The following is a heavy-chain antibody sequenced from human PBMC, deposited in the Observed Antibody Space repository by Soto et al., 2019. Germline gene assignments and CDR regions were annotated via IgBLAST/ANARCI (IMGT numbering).Heavy chain of an antibody. V-gene: IGHV1-69*13. D-gene: IGHD2-15*01. J-gene: IGHJ5*02. CDR2: LIPIFGTA. Sequence: SVKVSCKASGGTFSSYAISWVRQAPGQGLEWMGGLIPIFGTANYAQKFQGRVTITADESTSTAYMELSSLRSEDTAVYYCASSDIVVVVAAAWFDPWGQGTLVTVSS. CDR1: GGTFSSYA. CDR3: ASSDIVVVVAAAWFDP.